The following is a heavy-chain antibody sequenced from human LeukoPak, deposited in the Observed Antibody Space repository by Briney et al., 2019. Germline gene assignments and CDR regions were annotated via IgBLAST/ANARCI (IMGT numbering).Heavy chain of an antibody. CDR2: IDPSDSYT. CDR3: ARLNYYDSSGYYSLYYFDY. V-gene: IGHV5-10-1*01. J-gene: IGHJ4*02. CDR1: EYSFTSYW. D-gene: IGHD3-22*01. Sequence: GESLRISCKGSEYSFTSYWISWVRQMPGKGLEWMGRIDPSDSYTNYSPSFQGHVTISADKSISTAYLQWSSLKASDTAMYYCARLNYYDSSGYYSLYYFDYWGQGTLVTVSS.